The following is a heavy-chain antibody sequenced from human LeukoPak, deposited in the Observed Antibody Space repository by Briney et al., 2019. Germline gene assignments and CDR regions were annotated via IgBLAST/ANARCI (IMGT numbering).Heavy chain of an antibody. J-gene: IGHJ4*02. CDR1: GGSFSGYY. CDR3: ARKRAGFDY. D-gene: IGHD6-19*01. Sequence: SETLSLTCAVYGGSFSGYYWSWIRQPPGKGLEWIGEINHSGSTNYNPSLKSRVTISVDTSKNQFSLKLSSVTAADTAVYYCARKRAGFDYWGQGTLVTVSS. V-gene: IGHV4-34*01. CDR2: INHSGST.